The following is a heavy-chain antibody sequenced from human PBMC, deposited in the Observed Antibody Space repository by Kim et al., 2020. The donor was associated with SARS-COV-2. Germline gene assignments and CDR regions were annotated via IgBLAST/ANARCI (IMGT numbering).Heavy chain of an antibody. V-gene: IGHV4-34*01. J-gene: IGHJ3*02. D-gene: IGHD2-21*02. Sequence: SETLSLTCAVYGGSFSGYYWSWIRQPPGKGLEWIGEINHSGSTNYNPSLKSRVTISVDTSKNQFSLKLSSVTAADTAVYYCARSAAIRRSSGVDAFDIWGQGTMVTVSS. CDR3: ARSAAIRRSSGVDAFDI. CDR2: INHSGST. CDR1: GGSFSGYY.